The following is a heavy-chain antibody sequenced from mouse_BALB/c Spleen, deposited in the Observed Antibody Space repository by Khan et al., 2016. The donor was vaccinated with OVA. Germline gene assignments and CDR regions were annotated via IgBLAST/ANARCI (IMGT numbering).Heavy chain of an antibody. CDR1: GFSLSSYG. CDR2: LWSGGST. J-gene: IGHJ3*01. D-gene: IGHD2-13*01. V-gene: IGHV2-2*02. Sequence: QVQLKESGPGLVQPSQSLSITCTVSGFSLSSYGVHWVRQSPGKGLEGLGVLWSGGSTDFNTAFISRLSISKDNSKSQVFFKMNNLQINDSAIYXCAREGLPFAYWGQGTLVTVSA. CDR3: AREGLPFAY.